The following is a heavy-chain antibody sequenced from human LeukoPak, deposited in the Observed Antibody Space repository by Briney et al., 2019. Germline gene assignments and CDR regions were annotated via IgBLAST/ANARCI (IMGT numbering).Heavy chain of an antibody. D-gene: IGHD2-21*01. CDR2: IYHSGST. Sequence: PSETLSLTCTVSSGSIGSSSNYWGWIRQAPGKGLEWIGSIYHSGSTYYNPSLKSRVTISVDTSKNQFSLKLSSVTAADTAVYYCARLYCGGDCYTQFDYWGQGTLVTVSS. V-gene: IGHV4-39*07. CDR3: ARLYCGGDCYTQFDY. J-gene: IGHJ4*02. CDR1: SGSIGSSSNY.